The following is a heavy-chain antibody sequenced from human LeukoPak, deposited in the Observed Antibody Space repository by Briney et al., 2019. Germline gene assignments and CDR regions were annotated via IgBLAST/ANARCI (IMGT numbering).Heavy chain of an antibody. CDR2: ISDSGSTI. Sequence: GGSLRLSCAASGFSLSDYAMSWVRQAPGKGLEWVSTISDSGSTIYYAESVKGRFTISRDNSKDTLYLQMNRLRVEDTAVYYCAKRERVVIWNYLDYWGQGTLVTVSS. V-gene: IGHV3-23*01. CDR1: GFSLSDYA. CDR3: AKRERVVIWNYLDY. J-gene: IGHJ4*02. D-gene: IGHD3-3*01.